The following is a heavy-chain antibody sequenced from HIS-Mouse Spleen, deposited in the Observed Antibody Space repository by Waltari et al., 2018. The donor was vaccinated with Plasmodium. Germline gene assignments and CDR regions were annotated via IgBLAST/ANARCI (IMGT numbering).Heavy chain of an antibody. Sequence: QVQLQESGPGLVKPSQTLSLTCSVSGGSISSGGYYWSWIRQHPGKGLEWIGYIYYSGSTYYTPSLKSRVTISVDTSKNQFCLKVNSVTAADTAVYYCARWVGNWFDPWGQGTLVTVSS. V-gene: IGHV4-31*03. CDR1: GGSISSGGYY. D-gene: IGHD1-26*01. CDR2: IYYSGST. J-gene: IGHJ5*02. CDR3: ARWVGNWFDP.